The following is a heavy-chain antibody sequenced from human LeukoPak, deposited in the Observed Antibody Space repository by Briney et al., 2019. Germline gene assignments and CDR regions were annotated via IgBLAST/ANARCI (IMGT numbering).Heavy chain of an antibody. CDR2: IYYSGST. CDR1: GYSISSSYY. V-gene: IGHV4-38-2*01. J-gene: IGHJ4*02. D-gene: IGHD6-19*01. CDR3: ATTPDSSGPDY. Sequence: SETLSLTCAVSGYSISSSYYWGWIRQPPGKGLEWIGSIYYSGSTYYNPSLKSRVTISVDTSKNQFSLKLSSVTAADTAVYYCATTPDSSGPDYWGQGTLVTVSS.